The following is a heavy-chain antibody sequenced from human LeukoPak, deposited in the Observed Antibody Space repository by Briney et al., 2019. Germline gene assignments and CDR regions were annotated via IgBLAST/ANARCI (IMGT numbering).Heavy chain of an antibody. D-gene: IGHD3-16*01. J-gene: IGHJ4*02. Sequence: SETLSLTCTVSGGSISSYYWSWIRQHPGKGLEWIGYIYYSGSTYYNPSLKSRVTISVDTSKNQFSLKLSSVTAADTAVYYCARGHDYVWGSYGPRWFDYWGQGTLVTVSS. CDR3: ARGHDYVWGSYGPRWFDY. CDR2: IYYSGST. V-gene: IGHV4-59*06. CDR1: GGSISSYY.